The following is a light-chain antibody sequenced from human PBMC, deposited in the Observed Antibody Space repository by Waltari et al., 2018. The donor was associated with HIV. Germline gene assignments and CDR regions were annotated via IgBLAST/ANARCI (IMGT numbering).Light chain of an antibody. J-gene: IGLJ3*02. CDR1: NIGSKS. Sequence: SFALTQPPSVSVAPGQTAKITCGAYNIGSKSVHWYQHIPGQSPVLGVYEDSARPSRIPERFSGSNSGNTATLTISEVEAGDEADYFCQLWDTYREVWVFGGGSTLTVL. V-gene: IGLV3-21*02. CDR3: QLWDTYREVWV. CDR2: EDS.